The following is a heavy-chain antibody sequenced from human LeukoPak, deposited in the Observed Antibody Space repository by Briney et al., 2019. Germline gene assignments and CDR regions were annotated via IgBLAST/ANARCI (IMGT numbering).Heavy chain of an antibody. V-gene: IGHV3-23*01. J-gene: IGHJ3*02. CDR3: AKGSPYDSSGYYYVTGAFDI. CDR1: GFTFSSYA. CDR2: ISGSGGST. Sequence: PGGSLRLSCAASGFTFSSYAMSWVRQAPGKGLEWVSAISGSGGSTYYADSVKGRFTISRDNSKNTLYLQMNSLRAEDTAVYYCAKGSPYDSSGYYYVTGAFDIWGQGTMVTVSS. D-gene: IGHD3-22*01.